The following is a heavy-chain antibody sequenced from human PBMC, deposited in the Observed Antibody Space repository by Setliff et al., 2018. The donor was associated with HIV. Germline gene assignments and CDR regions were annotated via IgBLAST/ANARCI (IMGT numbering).Heavy chain of an antibody. CDR1: GGSISSYY. CDR3: ARTPEDYDQYFFDR. Sequence: SETLSLTCTVSGGSISSYYWSWIRQPAGKGLEWIGRIYTSGSTNYNPSLTRRVTMSVDTSKNQFSLTLSSVTAADTAVYYCARTPEDYDQYFFDRWGQGTLVTVSS. D-gene: IGHD3-22*01. V-gene: IGHV4-4*07. CDR2: IYTSGST. J-gene: IGHJ4*02.